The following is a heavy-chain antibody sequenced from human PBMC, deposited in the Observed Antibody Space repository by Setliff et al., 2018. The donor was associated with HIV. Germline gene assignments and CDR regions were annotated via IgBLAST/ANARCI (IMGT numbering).Heavy chain of an antibody. J-gene: IGHJ1*01. V-gene: IGHV4-4*02. CDR3: ATDGYRVPTGLNH. CDR1: YVSISYNIW. Sequence: SETLSLTCNVSYVSISYNIWWTWVRQAPGKGLEWIGEIYHSDFTNYSPSLKSRVTIAMDKSKNQVSLELRSVTAADTAVYFCATDGYRVPTGLNHWGQGALVTVAS. CDR2: IYHSDFT. D-gene: IGHD6-13*01.